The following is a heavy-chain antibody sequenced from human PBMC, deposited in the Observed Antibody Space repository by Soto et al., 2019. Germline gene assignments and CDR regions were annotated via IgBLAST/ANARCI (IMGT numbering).Heavy chain of an antibody. CDR3: ARDSDIYYGMDV. D-gene: IGHD3-9*01. J-gene: IGHJ6*02. CDR2: ISSTSRAR. V-gene: IGHV3-48*02. CDR1: GFTFSVHS. Sequence: DVQLVESGGGFIQPGESLRLSCAASGFTFSVHSMNWVRRAPGKGLEWVSYISSTSRARYYADSVRGRFSISRDNAKYSLYLQMNSLTDEDTAVYYCARDSDIYYGMDVWGQGTTVTVSS.